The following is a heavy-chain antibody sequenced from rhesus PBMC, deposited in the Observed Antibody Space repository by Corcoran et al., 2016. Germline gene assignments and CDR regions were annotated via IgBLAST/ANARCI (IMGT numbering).Heavy chain of an antibody. CDR2: ISGSSGST. CDR3: ARGRVIFDY. J-gene: IGHJ4*01. Sequence: QVQLQESGPGLVKPAETLSLTCPVPGVSFTGYYGGWIPPPPGKGLEWIGYISGSSGSTDYIPSLKSRVTISTDTSKNPFSLKLSSVTAAGTAVYYCARGRVIFDYWGQGVLVTVSS. D-gene: IGHD3-16*01. CDR1: GVSFTGYY. V-gene: IGHV4-165*01.